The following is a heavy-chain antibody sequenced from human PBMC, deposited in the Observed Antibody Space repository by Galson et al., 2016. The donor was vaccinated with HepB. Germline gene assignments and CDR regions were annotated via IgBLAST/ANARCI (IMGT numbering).Heavy chain of an antibody. CDR1: GYRFNNYW. Sequence: SGAEVKKPGESLKISCTISGYRFNNYWIGWVRQMPGKGLEWMVIIYAGDSGATYSPSFQGQVTISVDKSISTAYLQWSSLKASDTAMYYCAKTGVGVWADYWGQGTLVTVSS. J-gene: IGHJ4*02. CDR2: IYAGDSGA. D-gene: IGHD3-16*01. CDR3: AKTGVGVWADY. V-gene: IGHV5-51*01.